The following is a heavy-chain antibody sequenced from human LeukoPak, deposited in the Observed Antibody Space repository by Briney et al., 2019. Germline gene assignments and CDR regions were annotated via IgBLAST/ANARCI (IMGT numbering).Heavy chain of an antibody. V-gene: IGHV4-59*01. D-gene: IGHD4-11*01. Sequence: SETLSLTCTVSGGSISSYYWSWIRQPPGKGLEGIGDIYYSGSTNYNPSLKSRVTISVDTSKNQFSLKLSSVTAADTAVYYCARATVTLYYYYMDVWGKGTTVTVSS. CDR2: IYYSGST. CDR1: GGSISSYY. CDR3: ARATVTLYYYYMDV. J-gene: IGHJ6*03.